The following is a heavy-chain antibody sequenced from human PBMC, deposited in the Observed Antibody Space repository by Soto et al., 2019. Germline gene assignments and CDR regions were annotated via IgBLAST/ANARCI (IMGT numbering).Heavy chain of an antibody. CDR2: INGDGSDT. CDR1: GFTFSTYW. Sequence: EVPLVESGGVLVQPGGSLRLSCAASGFTFSTYWMHWVRQAPGKGLVWVSRINGDGSDTVYTDFVKGRFTSSRDNAKNTLYLQMNSLRAEDTAVYYFTRSITGFSYADSWGRGTLVTVSS. CDR3: TRSITGFSYADS. J-gene: IGHJ4*02. V-gene: IGHV3-74*01. D-gene: IGHD2-2*01.